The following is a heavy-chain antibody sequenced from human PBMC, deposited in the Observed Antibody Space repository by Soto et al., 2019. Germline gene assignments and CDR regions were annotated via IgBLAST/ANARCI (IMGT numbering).Heavy chain of an antibody. CDR2: INPNSGGT. D-gene: IGHD5-12*01. CDR1: GYTFTGYY. Sequence: ASVKVSCKASGYTFTGYYMHWVRQAPGQGLEWMGWINPNSGGTNYAQKFQGRVTMTRDTSISTAYIELSRLRSDDTAVYYCARRLLLRGELDGYNCDYWGHGTLVTVSS. V-gene: IGHV1-2*02. J-gene: IGHJ4*01. CDR3: ARRLLLRGELDGYNCDY.